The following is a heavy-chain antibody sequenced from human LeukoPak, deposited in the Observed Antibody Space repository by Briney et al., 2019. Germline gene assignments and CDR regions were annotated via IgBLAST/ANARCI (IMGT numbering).Heavy chain of an antibody. J-gene: IGHJ6*02. CDR3: AKILERELQYYYYGMDV. D-gene: IGHD5-24*01. CDR2: ISSDGSKN. V-gene: IGHV3-30*18. CDR1: GFTFSNYG. Sequence: GGSLRLSCAASGFTFSNYGMHWVRQPPGKGLEWVALISSDGSKNIYADSVKGRFAISRDNSKNTLYLQMNSLRAEDTAVYYCAKILERELQYYYYGMDVWGQGTSVTVSS.